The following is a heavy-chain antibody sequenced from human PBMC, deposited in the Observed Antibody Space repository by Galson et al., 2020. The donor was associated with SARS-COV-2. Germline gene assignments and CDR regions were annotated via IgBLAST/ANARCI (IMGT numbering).Heavy chain of an antibody. V-gene: IGHV4-61*02. CDR2: IYTSGST. Sequence: TLSLTCTVSDGSISSGSYYWSWIRQPAGKGLEWIGRIYTSGSTNYNPSLQSRVTISIDTSKNQFSLELTSVTAADTAVYFCAYGVVAGTGYWGQGILVTVSS. D-gene: IGHD6-19*01. J-gene: IGHJ4*02. CDR3: AYGVVAGTGY. CDR1: DGSISSGSYY.